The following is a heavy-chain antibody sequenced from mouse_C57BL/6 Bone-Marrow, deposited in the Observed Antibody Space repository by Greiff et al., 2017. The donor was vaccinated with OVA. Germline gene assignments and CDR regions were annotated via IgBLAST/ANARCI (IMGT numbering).Heavy chain of an antibody. CDR2: IYPRSGNT. V-gene: IGHV1-81*01. J-gene: IGHJ2*01. D-gene: IGHD1-1*01. CDR1: GYTFTSYG. CDR3: AREGGYYGSSSLFAY. Sequence: VKVVESGAELARPGASVKLSCKASGYTFTSYGISWVKQRTGQGLEWIGEIYPRSGNTYYNEKFKGKATLTADKSSSTAYMELRSLTSEDSAVYFCAREGGYYGSSSLFAYWGQGTTLTVSS.